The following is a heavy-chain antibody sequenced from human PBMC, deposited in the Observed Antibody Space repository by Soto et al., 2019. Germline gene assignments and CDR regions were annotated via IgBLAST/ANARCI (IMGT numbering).Heavy chain of an antibody. CDR2: INHSGST. V-gene: IGHV4-34*01. CDR3: ARGGLRYVFWIGYYFGSWYDP. CDR1: CGSFSGYY. D-gene: IGHD3-3*01. J-gene: IGHJ5*02. Sequence: SETLSLTCAVYCGSFSGYYWSWIRQPPGKGLEWIREINHSGSTNYTPSLTSRVTISVDTSKNQFSLKLSSVTAADTAVYYCARGGLRYVFWIGYYFGSWYDPWGQGTLDTVSS.